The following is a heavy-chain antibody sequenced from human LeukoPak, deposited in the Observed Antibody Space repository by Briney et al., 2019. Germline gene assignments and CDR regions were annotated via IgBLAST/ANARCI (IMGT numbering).Heavy chain of an antibody. Sequence: SETLSLTCTVSGGSISSYYWSWIRQPAGKGLEWIGRIYTSGSTNYNPSLKSRVTMSVDTSKNQFSLKLSSVTAADTAVYYCARVHHRDGYDAFDIWGQGTMVTVSS. D-gene: IGHD1-14*01. J-gene: IGHJ3*02. CDR2: IYTSGST. CDR3: ARVHHRDGYDAFDI. CDR1: GGSISSYY. V-gene: IGHV4-4*07.